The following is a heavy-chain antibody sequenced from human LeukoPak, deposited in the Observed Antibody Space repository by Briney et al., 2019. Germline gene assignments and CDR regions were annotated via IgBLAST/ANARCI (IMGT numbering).Heavy chain of an antibody. D-gene: IGHD2-2*01. CDR1: GGSFSGYY. V-gene: IGHV4-34*01. Sequence: SETLSLTCAVYGGSFSGYYWSWIRHPPGKGLEWIGEINHSGSTNYNPSFKSRVTISVDTSKNQFSLKLSSVTAADTAVYYCARRRTFYCSSTSCYWPWYFDLWGRGTLVTVSS. CDR3: ARRRTFYCSSTSCYWPWYFDL. CDR2: INHSGST. J-gene: IGHJ2*01.